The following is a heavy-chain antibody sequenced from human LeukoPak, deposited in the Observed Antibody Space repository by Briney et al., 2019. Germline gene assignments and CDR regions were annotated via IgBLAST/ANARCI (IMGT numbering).Heavy chain of an antibody. V-gene: IGHV1-46*01. Sequence: ASVKVSCKASGYTFSNYYIQWVRQAPGQGPEWMGIINPIDGGSSSAQKFQGRVTMTRDMSTSTVYMELSSLRSEDTAVYYCARESPGADGGGWFNPWGQGTLVTVSS. CDR2: INPIDGGS. D-gene: IGHD3-16*01. CDR1: GYTFSNYY. J-gene: IGHJ5*02. CDR3: ARESPGADGGGWFNP.